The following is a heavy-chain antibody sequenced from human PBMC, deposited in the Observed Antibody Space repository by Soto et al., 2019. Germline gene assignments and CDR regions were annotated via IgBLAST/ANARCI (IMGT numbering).Heavy chain of an antibody. V-gene: IGHV3-30*03. J-gene: IGHJ6*02. CDR1: GFTFSSYG. D-gene: IGHD3-9*01. CDR2: ISYDGSNK. Sequence: GGSLRLSCAASGFTFSSYGMHWVRQAPGKGLEWVAVISYDGSNKYYADSVKGRFTITRDNAKNSLYLQLDSLRAEDTALYYCARDQYYDILTGSRQGGYYYGMDVWGQGTTVTVSS. CDR3: ARDQYYDILTGSRQGGYYYGMDV.